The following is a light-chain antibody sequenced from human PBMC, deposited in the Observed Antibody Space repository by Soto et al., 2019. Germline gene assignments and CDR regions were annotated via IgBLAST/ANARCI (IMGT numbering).Light chain of an antibody. CDR3: QSYDSSLRV. V-gene: IGLV1-40*01. Sequence: QSVLTQPPSVSGAPGQRVTISCTGSSSNIGAGYDVHWYQQLPGTAPKLLIYGNTNRPSGVPDRFSGSKSDTSASLAITGLQAEDEAAYYCQSYDSSLRVFGGGTKLTVL. CDR1: SSNIGAGYD. J-gene: IGLJ2*01. CDR2: GNT.